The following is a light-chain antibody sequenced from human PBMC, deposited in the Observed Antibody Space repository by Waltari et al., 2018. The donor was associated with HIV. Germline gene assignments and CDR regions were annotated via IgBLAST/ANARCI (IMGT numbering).Light chain of an antibody. CDR2: SNY. Sequence: QSVLTQPPSASGAPGQRVTISCSGSSSNIGSTTVSWYQQVPGTAPKFLVYSNYQTPSGVPNRFSGSKSSTSASLASSGLQAEDEADYYCAAWDGNGHWVFGGGTKLTVL. CDR3: AAWDGNGHWV. V-gene: IGLV1-44*01. J-gene: IGLJ3*02. CDR1: SSNIGSTT.